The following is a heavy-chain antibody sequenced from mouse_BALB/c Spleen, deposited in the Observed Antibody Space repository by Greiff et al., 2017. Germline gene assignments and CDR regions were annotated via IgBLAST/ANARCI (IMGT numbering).Heavy chain of an antibody. CDR1: GYSITSDYA. D-gene: IGHD4-1*01. CDR3: ARRDWDGAMDY. J-gene: IGHJ4*01. CDR2: ISYSGST. Sequence: EVKLVESGPGLVKPSQSLSLTCTVTGYSITSDYAWNWIRQFPGNKLEWMGYISYSGSTSYNPSLKSRISITRDTSKNQFFLQLNSVTTEDTATYYCARRDWDGAMDYWGQGTSVTVSS. V-gene: IGHV3-2*02.